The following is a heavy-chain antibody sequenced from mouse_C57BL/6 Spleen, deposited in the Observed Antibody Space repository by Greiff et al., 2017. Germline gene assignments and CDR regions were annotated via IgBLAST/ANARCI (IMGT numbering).Heavy chain of an antibody. Sequence: QVQLQQPGAELVMPGASVKLSCKASGYTFTSYWMHWVKQRPGQGLEWIGEIDPSDSYTNYNQKFKGKSTLTVDKSSSTAYMQLSSLTSEDSAVYYCARGLGFQYYFDYWGQGTTLTVSS. CDR1: GYTFTSYW. D-gene: IGHD3-3*01. J-gene: IGHJ2*01. CDR2: IDPSDSYT. CDR3: ARGLGFQYYFDY. V-gene: IGHV1-69*01.